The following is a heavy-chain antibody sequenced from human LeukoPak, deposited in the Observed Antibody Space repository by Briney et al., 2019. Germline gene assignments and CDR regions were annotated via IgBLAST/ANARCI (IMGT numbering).Heavy chain of an antibody. CDR3: AKAAVVIPDY. CDR2: ISGSGAST. CDR1: GFIFRSYA. J-gene: IGHJ4*02. V-gene: IGHV3-23*01. Sequence: GGSPRLSCAASGFIFRSYAMSWVRQAPGKGLEWVSGISGSGASTYYADSVKGRFTISRDNSKNTLYLQMKTLRAEDTAVYYCAKAAVVIPDYWGQGTLVTVSS. D-gene: IGHD3-22*01.